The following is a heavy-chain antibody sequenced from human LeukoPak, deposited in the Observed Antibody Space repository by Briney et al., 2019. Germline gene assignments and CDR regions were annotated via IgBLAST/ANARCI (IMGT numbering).Heavy chain of an antibody. V-gene: IGHV4-30-4*01. Sequence: SETLSLTCTVSGGSISSGDYYWSWIRQPPGKGLEWIGYIYYSGSTYYNPSLKSRVTISVDTSKNQFSLKLSSVTAADTAVYYCARDGLYCSSTSCYGALGMDVWGQGTTVTVSS. CDR3: ARDGLYCSSTSCYGALGMDV. CDR1: GGSISSGDYY. CDR2: IYYSGST. J-gene: IGHJ6*02. D-gene: IGHD2-2*01.